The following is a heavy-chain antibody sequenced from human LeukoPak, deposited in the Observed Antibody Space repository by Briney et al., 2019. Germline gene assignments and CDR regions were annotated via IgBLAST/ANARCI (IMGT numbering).Heavy chain of an antibody. D-gene: IGHD3-9*01. CDR3: ARSVGVTIYYYYAMDV. CDR2: ISSSGGGT. CDR1: GFTFSSYA. J-gene: IGHJ6*02. V-gene: IGHV3-23*01. Sequence: GGSLRLSCAASGFTFSSYAMSWVRQAPGKGLEWVSVISSSGGGTYYADSVKGRFTISRDNSKNTLYLQMNSLRAEDTAVYYCARSVGVTIYYYYAMDVWGQGTTVTVSS.